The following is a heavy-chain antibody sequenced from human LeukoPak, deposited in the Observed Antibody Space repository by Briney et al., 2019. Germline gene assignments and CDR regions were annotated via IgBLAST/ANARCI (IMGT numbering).Heavy chain of an antibody. V-gene: IGHV4-34*01. CDR1: GGSFSGYY. CDR3: ARRDYDPNFDY. D-gene: IGHD3-3*01. CDR2: INHSGST. Sequence: PSETLSLTCAVYGGSFSGYYWSWIRQTPGKGLEWIGEINHSGSTNYNPSLKSRVTISVDTSRNQFSLMLSSVTAADTAVYYCARRDYDPNFDYWGQGTLVTVSS. J-gene: IGHJ4*02.